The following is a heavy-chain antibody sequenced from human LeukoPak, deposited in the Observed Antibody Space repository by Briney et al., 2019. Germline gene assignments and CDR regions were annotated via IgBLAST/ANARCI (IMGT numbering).Heavy chain of an antibody. CDR2: ISSSSSYI. V-gene: IGHV3-21*01. J-gene: IGHJ4*02. CDR3: ARAVAGTGAGGGFDY. CDR1: GFTFSSYS. Sequence: GGSLRLSCAASGFTFSSYSMNWVRQAPGKGLEWVSSISSSSSYIYYADSVKGRFTISRDNAKNSLYLQMNSLRAEDTAVYYCARAVAGTGAGGGFDYWGQGTLVTVSS. D-gene: IGHD6-19*01.